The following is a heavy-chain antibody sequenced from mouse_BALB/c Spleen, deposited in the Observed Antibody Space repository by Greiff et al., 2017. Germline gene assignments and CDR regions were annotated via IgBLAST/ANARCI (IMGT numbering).Heavy chain of an antibody. J-gene: IGHJ1*01. CDR1: GYSITSDYA. Sequence: DVKLVESGPGLVKPSQSLSLTCTVTGYSITSDYAWNWIRQFPGNKLEWMGYISYSGSTSYNPSLKSRISITRDTSKNQFFLQLNSVTTEDTATYYCARNWDGWYFDVWGAGTTVTVSS. V-gene: IGHV3-2*02. CDR2: ISYSGST. D-gene: IGHD4-1*01. CDR3: ARNWDGWYFDV.